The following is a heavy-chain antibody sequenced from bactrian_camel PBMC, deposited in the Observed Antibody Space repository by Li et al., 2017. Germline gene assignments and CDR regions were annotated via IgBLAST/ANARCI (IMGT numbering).Heavy chain of an antibody. Sequence: VQLVESGGGSVQAGGSLTLSCGASGYTYTKYCMGWFRLVDGLTPGNRRELIASIYTDGTTYYPDSVKGRFTISRDTAKNTMYLRMNSLTPDDSAMYYCAADFRTVVAGCTFYDYTYWGRGTQVTVS. J-gene: IGHJ4*01. V-gene: IGHV3S53*01. CDR3: AADFRTVVAGCTFYDYTY. CDR2: IYTDGTT. CDR1: GYTYTKYC. D-gene: IGHD6*01.